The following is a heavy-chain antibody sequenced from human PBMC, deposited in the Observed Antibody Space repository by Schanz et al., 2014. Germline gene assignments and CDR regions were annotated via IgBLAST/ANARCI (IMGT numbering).Heavy chain of an antibody. V-gene: IGHV1-18*04. CDR3: ARAKRFGDMDV. Sequence: QVQLVQSGAEAKKPGASVKASCKASGYTFTSYSMHWVRQAPGQGLEWMGWISAYNGHTDYAQKLQGRVTLTTDTSTSTAYMELRNLRADDTAVYYCARAKRFGDMDVWGQGTTVTVSS. CDR2: ISAYNGHT. J-gene: IGHJ6*02. D-gene: IGHD3-10*01. CDR1: GYTFTSYS.